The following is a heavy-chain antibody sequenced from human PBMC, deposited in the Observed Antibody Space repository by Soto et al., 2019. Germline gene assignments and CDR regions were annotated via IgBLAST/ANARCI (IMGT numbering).Heavy chain of an antibody. V-gene: IGHV1-69*02. CDR2: IIPILGIA. Sequence: GASVKVSCKASGGTFSSYTISWVRQAPGQGLEWMGRIIPILGIANYAQKFQGRVTITADKSTSTAYMGLSSLRSEDTAVYYCASWWDCSGGSCGFDYWGQGTLVTVSS. CDR3: ASWWDCSGGSCGFDY. J-gene: IGHJ4*02. D-gene: IGHD2-15*01. CDR1: GGTFSSYT.